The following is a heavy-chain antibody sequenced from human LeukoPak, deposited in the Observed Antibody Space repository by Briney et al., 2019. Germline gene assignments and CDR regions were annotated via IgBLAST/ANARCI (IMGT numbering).Heavy chain of an antibody. V-gene: IGHV4-34*01. Sequence: SETLSLTCAVYGGSFSGYSWTWIRQPPGKGLEWIGEINHSGSTNYNPSLKSRVTISVDTSKNQFSLKLSSVTAADTAVYYCARGAPGYWGQGTLVPVSS. CDR3: ARGAPGY. CDR1: GGSFSGYS. J-gene: IGHJ4*02. CDR2: INHSGST.